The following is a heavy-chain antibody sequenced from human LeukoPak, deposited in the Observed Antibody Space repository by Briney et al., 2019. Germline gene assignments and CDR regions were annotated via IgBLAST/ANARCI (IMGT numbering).Heavy chain of an antibody. V-gene: IGHV3-11*01. D-gene: IGHD6-19*01. CDR1: GFTFSDYY. J-gene: IGHJ5*02. Sequence: KAGGSLRLSCAASGFTFSDYYMSWIRQAPGKGLEWVSYISSSGSTIYYADSVKGRFTISRDNAKNSLYLQMNSLRAEDTAVYYCARDPHPIAVAANNWFDPWGQGTLVTVSS. CDR3: ARDPHPIAVAANNWFDP. CDR2: ISSSGSTI.